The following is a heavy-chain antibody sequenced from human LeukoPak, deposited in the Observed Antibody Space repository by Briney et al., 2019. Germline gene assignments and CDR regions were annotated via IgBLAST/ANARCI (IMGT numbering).Heavy chain of an antibody. D-gene: IGHD2-15*01. CDR2: IYYSGST. V-gene: IGHV4-39*07. CDR1: GGSISSSSYY. Sequence: SETLSLTCTVSGGSISSSSYYWGWIRQPPGKGLEWIGSIYYSGSTYYNPSLKSRVTISVDTSKNQFSLKLSSVTAADTAVYYCARDMNRGYSGFDYWGQGTLVTVSS. J-gene: IGHJ4*02. CDR3: ARDMNRGYSGFDY.